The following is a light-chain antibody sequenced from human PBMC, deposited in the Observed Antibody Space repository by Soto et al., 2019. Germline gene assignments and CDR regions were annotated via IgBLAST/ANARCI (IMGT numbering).Light chain of an antibody. J-gene: IGLJ1*01. Sequence: QSALTQPASVSGSPGQSITISCTGTSSDVGGYNYVSWYQHHPGKAPKLMIYDVNIRHSGVSNRFSGSKSGSTASLTISGLQAEDEADYYFSSYTSSSSYVFGTGTKLTVL. CDR1: SSDVGGYNY. CDR2: DVN. CDR3: SSYTSSSSYV. V-gene: IGLV2-14*03.